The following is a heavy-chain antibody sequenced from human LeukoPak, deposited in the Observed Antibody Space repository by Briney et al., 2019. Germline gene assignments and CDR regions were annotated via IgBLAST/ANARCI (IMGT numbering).Heavy chain of an antibody. Sequence: PGGSLRLSCAASAFTFSTYGMHWVRQAPGKGLEWVAVIWFDGSNEYYADSVKGRFTISRDNSKNTLYLQMNSLRAEDTAVYYCARARLSSSQSAFYYYVMDVWGQGTTVTVSS. CDR1: AFTFSTYG. CDR2: IWFDGSNE. CDR3: ARARLSSSQSAFYYYVMDV. D-gene: IGHD6-13*01. V-gene: IGHV3-33*01. J-gene: IGHJ6*02.